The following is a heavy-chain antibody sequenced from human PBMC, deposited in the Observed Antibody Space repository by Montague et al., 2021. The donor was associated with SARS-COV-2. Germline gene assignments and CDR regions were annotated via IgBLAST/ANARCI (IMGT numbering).Heavy chain of an antibody. CDR1: GTSFSGYY. CDR3: ARGGIGFGQWLGDYYYYGMDV. D-gene: IGHD6-19*01. Sequence: SETLSLTCAVHGTSFSGYYWNWIRQPPGKGLEWIGEINHGGSTKYSPSLKSRLTISADTSKNQFSLKLTSVAAADTAVYYCARGGIGFGQWLGDYYYYGMDVWGQGTTVTVSS. V-gene: IGHV4-34*01. J-gene: IGHJ6*02. CDR2: INHGGST.